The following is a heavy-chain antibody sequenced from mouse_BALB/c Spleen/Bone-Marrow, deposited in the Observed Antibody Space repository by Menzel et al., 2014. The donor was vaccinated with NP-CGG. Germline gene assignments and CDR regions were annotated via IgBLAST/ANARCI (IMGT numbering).Heavy chain of an antibody. CDR1: GFDFSRYW. V-gene: IGHV4-1*02. D-gene: IGHD1-1*01. CDR3: ARRSYYGRFAY. CDR2: INPDSSTI. Sequence: EVQVVESGGGLVQPGGSLKLSCAASGFDFSRYWMSWVRQAPGKGLEWIGEINPDSSTINYTPSLKDKFIISRDNAKNTLYLQLSKVRSEDTALYYCARRSYYGRFAYWGQGTLVTVSA. J-gene: IGHJ3*01.